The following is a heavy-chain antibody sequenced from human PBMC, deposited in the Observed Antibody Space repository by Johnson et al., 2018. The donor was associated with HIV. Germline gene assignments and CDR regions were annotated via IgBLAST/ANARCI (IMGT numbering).Heavy chain of an antibody. Sequence: QVQLVESGGGVVQPGGSLRLSCAASGFTFSSYAMHWVRQAPGKGLEWVAVISYDGSNKYYADSVKGRFTISRDNSKNTLYLQMNSLRAEDTAVYYCANEPHLDAFDIWGQWTMVTVSS. CDR1: GFTFSSYA. D-gene: IGHD1-14*01. CDR3: ANEPHLDAFDI. J-gene: IGHJ3*02. V-gene: IGHV3-30*04. CDR2: ISYDGSNK.